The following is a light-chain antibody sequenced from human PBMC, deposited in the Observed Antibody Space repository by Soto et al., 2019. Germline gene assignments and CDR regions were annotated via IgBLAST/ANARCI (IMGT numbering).Light chain of an antibody. V-gene: IGKV3-15*01. Sequence: EIVMTQSPATLSVSPGERATLSCRASQSVSSNLAWYQQKPGQAPRLLIYGASTRATGIPARFSGSGSGTEFTLTISGLQSEDFAVYYCQKYKNGQYTFGQGTKREIK. CDR2: GAS. CDR3: QKYKNGQYT. J-gene: IGKJ2*01. CDR1: QSVSSN.